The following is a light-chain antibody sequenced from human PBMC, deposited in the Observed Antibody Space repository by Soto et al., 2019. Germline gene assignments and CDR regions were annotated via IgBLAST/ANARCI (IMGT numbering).Light chain of an antibody. Sequence: QSALTQPASVSGSPGQSVTISCTGTSSDVGGYDYVSWYQHHPGKAPKLVIYGVTYRPSGVSDRFSGAKSANTASLTISGLQAEDEADYYCSSYTSSSTDVFGNGTKLTVL. CDR1: SSDVGGYDY. V-gene: IGLV2-14*01. J-gene: IGLJ1*01. CDR3: SSYTSSSTDV. CDR2: GVT.